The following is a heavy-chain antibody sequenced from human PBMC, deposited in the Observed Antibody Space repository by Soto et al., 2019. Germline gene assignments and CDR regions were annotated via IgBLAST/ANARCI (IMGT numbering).Heavy chain of an antibody. J-gene: IGHJ4*02. CDR3: ASYIAAAGWSFDY. CDR1: GGSISSSSYY. CDR2: IYYSGST. V-gene: IGHV4-39*01. Sequence: QLQLQESGPGLVKPSETLSLTCTVSGGSISSSSYYWGWIRQPPGKGLEWIGSIYYSGSTYYNPSLKSRVTISVDTSKNQFSLKLSSVTAADTAVYYCASYIAAAGWSFDYWGQGTLVTVSS. D-gene: IGHD6-13*01.